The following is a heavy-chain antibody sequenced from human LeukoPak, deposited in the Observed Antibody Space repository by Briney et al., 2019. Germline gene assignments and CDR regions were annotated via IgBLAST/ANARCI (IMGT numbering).Heavy chain of an antibody. CDR2: ITGGGGT. J-gene: IGHJ4*02. D-gene: IGHD2-15*01. CDR1: GFTFSSFA. CDR3: AKRSLDCSGGSCHFDY. Sequence: GGSLRLSCAASGFTFSSFAINWVRQAPGKGLEWVSSITGGGGTHYADSVKGRFTISRDNSKNTLYLQMDSLRAEDTAVYYCAKRSLDCSGGSCHFDYWGQGTLVTVFS. V-gene: IGHV3-23*01.